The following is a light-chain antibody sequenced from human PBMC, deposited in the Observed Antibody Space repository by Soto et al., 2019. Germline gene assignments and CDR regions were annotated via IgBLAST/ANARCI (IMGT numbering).Light chain of an antibody. Sequence: EIVLTQSPGTLSLSPGERATLSCRASQSVSSSYLAWYQQKPGQAPRLLIYGASSRATGIPDRFSGSGSGTDFTLTISRLEPEDFAVYYCQQYGSYTFGPGTKVGIK. J-gene: IGKJ3*01. CDR2: GAS. CDR3: QQYGSYT. V-gene: IGKV3-20*01. CDR1: QSVSSSY.